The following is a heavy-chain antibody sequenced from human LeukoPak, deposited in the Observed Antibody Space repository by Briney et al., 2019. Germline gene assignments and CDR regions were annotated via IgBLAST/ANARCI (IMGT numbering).Heavy chain of an antibody. Sequence: GASVKVSCKASGGTFSSYAISWVRQAPGQGLEWMGGIIPIFGTANYAQKFQGRVTITADKSTSTAYMELSSLRSEDTAVYYCARAPPPPFKSSRRWFDPWGQGTLVTVSS. V-gene: IGHV1-69*06. CDR3: ARAPPPPFKSSRRWFDP. J-gene: IGHJ5*02. D-gene: IGHD6-13*01. CDR2: IIPIFGTA. CDR1: GGTFSSYA.